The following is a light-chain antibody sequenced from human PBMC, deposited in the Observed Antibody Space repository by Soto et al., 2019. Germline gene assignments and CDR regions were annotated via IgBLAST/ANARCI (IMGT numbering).Light chain of an antibody. CDR2: AAS. CDR3: LQHNSLPFT. CDR1: QGIRID. V-gene: IGKV1-17*01. Sequence: DIQMTQSPSSLSASVGDRVTITCRASQGIRIDLGWYQQKPGKAPKRLIYAASSLQSGVPSRFSGSGSGTEFTLTISSLQPEDFATYYCLQHNSLPFTFGGGTKVDIK. J-gene: IGKJ4*01.